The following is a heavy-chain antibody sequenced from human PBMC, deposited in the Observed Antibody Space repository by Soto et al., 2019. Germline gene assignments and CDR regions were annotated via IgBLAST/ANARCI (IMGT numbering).Heavy chain of an antibody. V-gene: IGHV1-18*01. CDR3: ARDQGWYYGSGSYEGSSWALDY. J-gene: IGHJ4*02. D-gene: IGHD3-10*01. Sequence: QVQLVQSGAEVKKPGASVKVSCKASGYTFTSYGISWVRQAPGQGLEWMGWISAYNGNTNYAQKLQGRVTMTTDTATSTAYMELRSLRSDDTAVYYCARDQGWYYGSGSYEGSSWALDYWGQGTLVTVSS. CDR1: GYTFTSYG. CDR2: ISAYNGNT.